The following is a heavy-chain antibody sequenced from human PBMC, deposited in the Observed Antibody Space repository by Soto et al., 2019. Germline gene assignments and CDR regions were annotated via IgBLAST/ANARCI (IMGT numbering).Heavy chain of an antibody. D-gene: IGHD2-2*01. V-gene: IGHV1-18*01. CDR1: GYIFTTHG. Sequence: ASVKVSCKASGYIFTTHGIAWVRQAPGQGLEWMGWISANSGNTNYAQKCQGRVTMTTDTSTSTAYLQLTSLRSGDTAVYYCARDLSFQLLLDYWGQGTLVTVSS. J-gene: IGHJ4*02. CDR2: ISANSGNT. CDR3: ARDLSFQLLLDY.